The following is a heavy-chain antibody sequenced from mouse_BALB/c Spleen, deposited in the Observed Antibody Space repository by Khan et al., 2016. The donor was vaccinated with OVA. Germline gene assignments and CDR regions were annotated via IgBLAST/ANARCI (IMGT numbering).Heavy chain of an antibody. Sequence: QVQLQQSGAELVRPGTSVKVSCKASGYAFTDYLIEWLKRRPGQGLEWIGMINPGSGNVNYNEKFKDRATLTADKSSSTAYMQLTSLTSDDSAVYFCSRSGYGFGAYWGPGTLVTVSA. CDR1: GYAFTDYL. CDR2: INPGSGNV. V-gene: IGHV1-54*01. D-gene: IGHD3-2*02. CDR3: SRSGYGFGAY. J-gene: IGHJ3*01.